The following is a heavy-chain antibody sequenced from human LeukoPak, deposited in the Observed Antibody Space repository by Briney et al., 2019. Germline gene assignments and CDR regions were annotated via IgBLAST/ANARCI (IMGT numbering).Heavy chain of an antibody. CDR2: IWYDGSNK. Sequence: GGPLRLSCAASGFTFSSYGMHWVRQAPGKGLEWVAVIWYDGSNKYYADSVKGRFTISRDNSKNTLYLQMNSLRAEDTAVYYCAREREPGRGYYGMDVWGQGTTVTVSS. CDR3: AREREPGRGYYGMDV. CDR1: GFTFSSYG. D-gene: IGHD1-26*01. V-gene: IGHV3-33*01. J-gene: IGHJ6*02.